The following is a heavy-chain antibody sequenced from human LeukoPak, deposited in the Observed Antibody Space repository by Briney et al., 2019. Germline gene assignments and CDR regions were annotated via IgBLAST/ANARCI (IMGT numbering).Heavy chain of an antibody. J-gene: IGHJ4*02. D-gene: IGHD5-18*01. Sequence: GESLQISCKGSGYSFTSYWIGWVRQLPGKGLEWMGIIYPGDSDTRYSPSFQGQVTISADKSISTAYLQWSSLKASDTAMYYCARHGIYSYGYTDYWGQGTLVTVSS. CDR2: IYPGDSDT. V-gene: IGHV5-51*01. CDR1: GYSFTSYW. CDR3: ARHGIYSYGYTDY.